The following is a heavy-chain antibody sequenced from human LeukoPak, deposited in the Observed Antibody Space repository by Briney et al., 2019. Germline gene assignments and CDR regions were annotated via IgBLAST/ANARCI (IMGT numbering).Heavy chain of an antibody. CDR2: ITSSSSYI. D-gene: IGHD5-24*01. Sequence: GKGLEWVSSITSSSSYIYYADSVKGRFTISRDNAKNSLCLQMNSLRAEDTAVYCCAKAPDGYNSIYWGQGTLVTVSS. CDR3: AKAPDGYNSIY. J-gene: IGHJ4*02. V-gene: IGHV3-21*01.